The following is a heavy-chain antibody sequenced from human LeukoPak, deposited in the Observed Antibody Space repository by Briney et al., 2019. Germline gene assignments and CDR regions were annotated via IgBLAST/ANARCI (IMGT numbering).Heavy chain of an antibody. CDR2: ISGNGVKT. CDR1: GFAFSTYA. Sequence: PGGSLRLSCAASGFAFSTYAMSWVRQAPGKGLEWVSAISGNGVKTYYTDSVKGWFTFFRDNSKNTLYLQMNSLRADDTAVYYCAKDRAYSFDYWGQGTLATVSS. D-gene: IGHD3-16*01. V-gene: IGHV3-23*01. CDR3: AKDRAYSFDY. J-gene: IGHJ4*02.